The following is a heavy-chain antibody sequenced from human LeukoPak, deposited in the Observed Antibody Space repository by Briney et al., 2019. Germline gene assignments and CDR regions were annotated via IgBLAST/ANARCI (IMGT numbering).Heavy chain of an antibody. D-gene: IGHD5-12*01. J-gene: IGHJ2*01. CDR1: GGSISSYF. CDR2: ISYSGAT. Sequence: SETLSLTCTVSGGSISSYFWHWIRQTPGKGLEWIGYISYSGATDYNPSFKSGATTSVDTSKNHFSVKMSYVTAADTAVYYCARKSSTSGYNGYDVWYFDLWGRGTLVTVSS. V-gene: IGHV4-59*08. CDR3: ARKSSTSGYNGYDVWYFDL.